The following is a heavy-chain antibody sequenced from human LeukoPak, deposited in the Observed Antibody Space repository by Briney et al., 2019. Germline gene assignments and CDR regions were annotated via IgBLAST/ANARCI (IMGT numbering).Heavy chain of an antibody. Sequence: GSSVKVSCKASGGTFSSYAISWVRQAPGQGLEWMGGIIPIFGTANYAQKFQGRVTITADESTSTVYMELSSLRSEDTAVYYCARAPPRYRYSGSYSSWGQGTLVTVSS. CDR3: ARAPPRYRYSGSYSS. J-gene: IGHJ4*02. CDR1: GGTFSSYA. V-gene: IGHV1-69*01. CDR2: IIPIFGTA. D-gene: IGHD1-26*01.